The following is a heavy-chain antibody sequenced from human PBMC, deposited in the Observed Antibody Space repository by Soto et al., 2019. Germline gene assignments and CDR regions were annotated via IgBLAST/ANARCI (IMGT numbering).Heavy chain of an antibody. V-gene: IGHV3-33*01. Sequence: QVPLVESGGGVVQPGRFLRLSCAASGFTFSNYGMHWVRQAPGKGLEWVAVISYDGSNDYYADSVKGRFIISRDSSKNTLYLQMDSLRAEDTAMYYCAREGAATAYFDYWGQGTLVTVSS. D-gene: IGHD2-15*01. CDR1: GFTFSNYG. J-gene: IGHJ4*02. CDR2: ISYDGSND. CDR3: AREGAATAYFDY.